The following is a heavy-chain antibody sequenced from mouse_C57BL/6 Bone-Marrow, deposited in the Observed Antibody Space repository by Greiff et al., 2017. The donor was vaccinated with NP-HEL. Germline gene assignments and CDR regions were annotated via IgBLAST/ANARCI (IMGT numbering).Heavy chain of an antibody. J-gene: IGHJ4*01. V-gene: IGHV1-64*01. D-gene: IGHD1-1*01. CDR3: ARAPCGSSYHYAMDY. Sequence: VQLQQPGAELVKPGASVKLSCKASGYTFTSYWMHWVKQRPGQGLEWIGMIHPNSGSTNYNEKFKSKATLTVDKSSSTAYMQLSSLTSEDSAVYYCARAPCGSSYHYAMDYWGQGTSVTVSS. CDR1: GYTFTSYW. CDR2: IHPNSGST.